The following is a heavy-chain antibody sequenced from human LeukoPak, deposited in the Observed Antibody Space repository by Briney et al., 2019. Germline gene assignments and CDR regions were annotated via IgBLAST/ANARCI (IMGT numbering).Heavy chain of an antibody. CDR1: GFTFSSYN. V-gene: IGHV3-30*18. CDR2: ISYDGSNK. Sequence: GGSLRLSCAASGFTFSSYNMNWVRQAPGKGLEWVAVISYDGSNKYYADSVKGRFTISRDNSKNTLYLQMNSLRAEDTAVYYCAKGSTDYYDSSGYYYFDYWGQGTLVTVSS. D-gene: IGHD3-22*01. CDR3: AKGSTDYYDSSGYYYFDY. J-gene: IGHJ4*02.